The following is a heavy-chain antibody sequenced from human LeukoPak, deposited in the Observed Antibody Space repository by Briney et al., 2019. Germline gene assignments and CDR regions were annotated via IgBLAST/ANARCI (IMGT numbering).Heavy chain of an antibody. D-gene: IGHD6-13*01. CDR2: TLYRSKWSY. J-gene: IGHJ4*02. Sequence: SQTLSLTCAISGDSVSSNDAAWNWIRQSPSRGLEWLGRTLYRSKWSYDYAVSVRGRITINPDTSKNQFSLQLSSVTPEDTAVYYCARAEVAAPGPYYFDYWGQGTLVTVSS. CDR3: ARAEVAAPGPYYFDY. V-gene: IGHV6-1*01. CDR1: GDSVSSNDAA.